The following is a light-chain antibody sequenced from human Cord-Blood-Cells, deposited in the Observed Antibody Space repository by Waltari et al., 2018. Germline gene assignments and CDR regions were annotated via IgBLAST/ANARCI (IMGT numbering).Light chain of an antibody. CDR2: YDS. V-gene: IGLV3-21*04. CDR1: NIGRKS. Sequence: SYVLTQPPPVSVAPGHTARIICGGNNIGRKSVHWYQQKPGQAPVLVIYYDSDRPSGIPERFSGSNSGNTATLTISRVEAGDEADYYCQVWDSSSDHRVFGGGTKLTVL. J-gene: IGLJ3*02. CDR3: QVWDSSSDHRV.